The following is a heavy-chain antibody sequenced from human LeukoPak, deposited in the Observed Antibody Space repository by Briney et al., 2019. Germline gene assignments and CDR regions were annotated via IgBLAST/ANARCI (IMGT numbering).Heavy chain of an antibody. J-gene: IGHJ4*02. CDR3: AGLVGRYSSGLYYYYFDY. CDR1: GDSINSLDL. CDR2: MYLSGTT. Sequence: SGTLSLTCTVSGDSINSLDLWSWVRQPPGKGLEWIGEMYLSGTTHSNPSVKSRVTISIDKSKNQFFLNLSSVTAADTAVYYCAGLVGRYSSGLYYYYFDYWGEGTLVTVSS. D-gene: IGHD3-22*01. V-gene: IGHV4-4*02.